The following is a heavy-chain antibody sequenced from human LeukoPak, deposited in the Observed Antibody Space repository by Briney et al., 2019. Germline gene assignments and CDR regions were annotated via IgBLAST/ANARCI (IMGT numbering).Heavy chain of an antibody. D-gene: IGHD3-16*01. CDR1: GYTFTSYG. Sequence: GASVKVSCKASGYTFTSYGISWVRQAPGQGLEWMGWISAYNGNTNYAQKLQGRVTMTTDTSTSTAYMELRSLRSDDTAVYYCARAYGSLTRDWFDPWGQGTLVTVSS. J-gene: IGHJ5*02. V-gene: IGHV1-18*01. CDR3: ARAYGSLTRDWFDP. CDR2: ISAYNGNT.